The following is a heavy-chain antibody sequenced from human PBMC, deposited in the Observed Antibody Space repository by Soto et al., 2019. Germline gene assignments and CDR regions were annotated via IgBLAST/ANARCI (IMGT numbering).Heavy chain of an antibody. CDR1: GDSVSSNSAA. CDR3: ASSDRRGFGLDY. CDR2: TSYRSKWYN. D-gene: IGHD3-22*01. Sequence: PSQTLSLTCDISGDSVSSNSAAWNWIRQSPSRGLEWLGRTSYRSKWYNDYAVSVKSRITINPDTSKNRFSLQLNSVTPEDTALYYCASSDRRGFGLDYWGQGTLVTGSS. V-gene: IGHV6-1*01. J-gene: IGHJ4*02.